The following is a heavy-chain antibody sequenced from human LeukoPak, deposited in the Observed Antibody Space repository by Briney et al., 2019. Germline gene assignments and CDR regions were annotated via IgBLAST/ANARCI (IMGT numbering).Heavy chain of an antibody. V-gene: IGHV3-11*05. CDR2: ISSSSSHK. J-gene: IGHJ4*02. CDR1: GFIFSDYY. Sequence: GGSLRLSCAASGFIFSDYYMSWIRQAPGKGVEWVAYISSSSSHKSYADSVKGRFTISRDNDKSSLFLQKNSLRGDDTAVYYCARDPLYSGSYLGYWGQGTLVTVSS. CDR3: ARDPLYSGSYLGY. D-gene: IGHD1-26*01.